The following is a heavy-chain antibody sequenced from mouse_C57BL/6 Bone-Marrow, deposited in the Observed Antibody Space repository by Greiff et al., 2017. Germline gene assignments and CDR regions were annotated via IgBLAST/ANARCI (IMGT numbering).Heavy chain of an antibody. Sequence: QVTLKVSGPGILQPSQTLSLTCSFSGFSLSTFGLGVGWIRQPSGKGLEWLAHIWWDDANYYNPALKSRLTISKDTSKNQVFLKIANVDTADTATYYCARIRADGYYVIWYFDVWGTGTTVTVSS. J-gene: IGHJ1*03. CDR3: ARIRADGYYVIWYFDV. CDR1: GFSLSTFGLG. V-gene: IGHV8-8*01. D-gene: IGHD2-3*01. CDR2: IWWDDAN.